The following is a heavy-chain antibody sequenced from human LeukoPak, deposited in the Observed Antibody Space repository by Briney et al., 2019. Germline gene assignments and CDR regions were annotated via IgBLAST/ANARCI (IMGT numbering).Heavy chain of an antibody. CDR3: AKSTEYYYDSSPADY. J-gene: IGHJ4*02. CDR1: GFTFRSYA. D-gene: IGHD3-22*01. CDR2: ISGSGDTT. Sequence: GGSLRLSCAASGFTFRSYAMSWVRQAPGKGLEWVSGISGSGDTTYYADSVKGRFTISRDNSKNTLYLQMNSLRAEDTAVYYCAKSTEYYYDSSPADYWGQGTLVTVSS. V-gene: IGHV3-23*01.